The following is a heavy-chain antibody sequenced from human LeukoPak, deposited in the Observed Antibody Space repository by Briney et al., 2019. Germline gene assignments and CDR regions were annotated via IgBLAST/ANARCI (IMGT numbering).Heavy chain of an antibody. CDR1: GGSFSGYY. CDR2: INHSGST. V-gene: IGHV4-34*01. D-gene: IGHD1-1*01. J-gene: IGHJ4*02. CDR3: ARTIVAPTTYYDY. Sequence: SETLSLTCAVYGGSFSGYYWSWIRQPPGKGLVWIGEINHSGSTNYNPSLKSRVTISVDTSKNQFSLKLSSVTAADTAVYYCARTIVAPTTYYDYWGQGTLVTVSS.